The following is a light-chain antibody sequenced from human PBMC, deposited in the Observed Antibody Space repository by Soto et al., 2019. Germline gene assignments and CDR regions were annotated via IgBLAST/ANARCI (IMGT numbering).Light chain of an antibody. J-gene: IGLJ1*01. Sequence: QSALTQPASVSGSPGQSITISCPGTSSDVGCYNYVSWYQQHPGKAPKFMIYDVSNRPSGVSNRFSGSKSGNTASLTISGLQAEDEADYYCSSYTTSNTRQIVFGTGTKVTVL. CDR2: DVS. CDR1: SSDVGCYNY. CDR3: SSYTTSNTRQIV. V-gene: IGLV2-14*01.